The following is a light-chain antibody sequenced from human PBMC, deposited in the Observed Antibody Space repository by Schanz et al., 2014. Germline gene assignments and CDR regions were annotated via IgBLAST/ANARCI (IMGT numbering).Light chain of an antibody. J-gene: IGKJ2*01. V-gene: IGKV1-39*01. CDR3: QQSNNNPYT. CDR2: GAS. Sequence: DIQMTQSPSSLSASVGDRVSITCRASQNVNNFLSWYQHEPGKAPKLLIYGASILQSGVPSRFSGSGSGTDFTLTISSLQPEDFATYYCQQSNNNPYTFGQGTKLEI. CDR1: QNVNNF.